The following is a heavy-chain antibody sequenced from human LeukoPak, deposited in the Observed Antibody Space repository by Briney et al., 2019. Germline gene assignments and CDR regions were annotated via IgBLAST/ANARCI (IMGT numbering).Heavy chain of an antibody. CDR2: IRSKAYGGTT. V-gene: IGHV3-49*03. D-gene: IGHD3-9*01. J-gene: IGHJ3*02. Sequence: PGRSLRLSCTASGFTFGDYAMSWFRQAPGKGLEWVGFIRSKAYGGTTEYAASVKGRFTISRDDSKSIAYLQMNSLKTEDTAVYYCTRPGVGYFDWLLYAFDIWGQGTMVTVSS. CDR3: TRPGVGYFDWLLYAFDI. CDR1: GFTFGDYA.